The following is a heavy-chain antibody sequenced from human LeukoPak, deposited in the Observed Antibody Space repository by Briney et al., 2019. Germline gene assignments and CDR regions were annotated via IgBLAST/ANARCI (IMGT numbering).Heavy chain of an antibody. Sequence: VASVKVSCRASGYTFTSYGISWVRQAPGQGLEWMGWISAYNGNTNSAQKVQGRVTLTTDTSTSTAYMELRSLRSDDTAVYYCARQVDTSMGLPDYWGQGTLVTVSS. J-gene: IGHJ4*02. CDR1: GYTFTSYG. CDR3: ARQVDTSMGLPDY. V-gene: IGHV1-18*01. CDR2: ISAYNGNT. D-gene: IGHD5-18*01.